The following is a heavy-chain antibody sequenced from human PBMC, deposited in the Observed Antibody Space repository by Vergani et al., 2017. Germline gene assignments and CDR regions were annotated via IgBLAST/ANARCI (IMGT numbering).Heavy chain of an antibody. CDR3: ARGRHIVVVTATGLDY. J-gene: IGHJ4*02. V-gene: IGHV4-34*01. D-gene: IGHD2-21*02. Sequence: QVQLQQWGAGLLKTSETLSLTRAVYGGPLSGYYWSWIRQPPGKGLEWIGEINHSGSTNYNPSLKSRVTISVHTSKNQFALKLSSVTAADTAVYYCARGRHIVVVTATGLDYWGQGTLVTVSS. CDR2: INHSGST. CDR1: GGPLSGYY.